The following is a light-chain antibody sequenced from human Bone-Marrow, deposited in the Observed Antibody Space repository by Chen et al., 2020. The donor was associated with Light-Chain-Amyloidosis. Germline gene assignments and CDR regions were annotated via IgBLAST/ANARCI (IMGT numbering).Light chain of an antibody. CDR3: QSYQGSSQGV. CDR2: EDA. V-gene: IGLV6-57*01. Sequence: NFMLTQPHSVSESPGKTVIISCTRSSGSIATNYVQWYQQRPGSSPTTVIYEDAQRPSGVPDRFSVSLDRSSNSASLSISGLKTEDEADYYCQSYQGSSQGVFGGGTKLTVL. CDR1: SGSIATNY. J-gene: IGLJ3*02.